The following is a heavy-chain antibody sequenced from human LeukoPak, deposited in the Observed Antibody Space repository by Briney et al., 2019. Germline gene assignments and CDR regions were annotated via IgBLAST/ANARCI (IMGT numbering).Heavy chain of an antibody. J-gene: IGHJ4*02. D-gene: IGHD3-22*01. CDR2: IIPIFGTA. V-gene: IGHV1-69*05. CDR3: ARHGASSGFIFDY. CDR1: GGTFSSYA. Sequence: SVKVSCKASGGTFSSYAISWVRQAPGQGLEWMGRIIPIFGTANYAQKFQGRVAITTDESTSTAYMELSSLRSGDTAVYYCARHGASSGFIFDYWGQGTLVTVSS.